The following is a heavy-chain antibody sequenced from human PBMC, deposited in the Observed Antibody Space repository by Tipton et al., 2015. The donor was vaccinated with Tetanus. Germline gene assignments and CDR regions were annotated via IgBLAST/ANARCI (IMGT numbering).Heavy chain of an antibody. Sequence: TLSLTCAVYGGSFSGYNWSWIRQPPGEGLEWIGDINHSGSTNYSPSLKSRVTISVDTSKNQFSLNLNSVTAADTAIYYCARGLTGPSMGVWFDPWGQGTLVTVSS. CDR1: GGSFSGYN. J-gene: IGHJ5*02. CDR2: INHSGST. V-gene: IGHV4-34*01. D-gene: IGHD1-14*01. CDR3: ARGLTGPSMGVWFDP.